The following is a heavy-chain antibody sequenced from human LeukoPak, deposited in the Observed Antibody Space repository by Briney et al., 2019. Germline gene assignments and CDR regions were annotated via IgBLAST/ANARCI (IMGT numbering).Heavy chain of an antibody. CDR1: GFPFSSYS. D-gene: IGHD6-6*01. Sequence: GGSLRLSCAASGFPFSSYSMNWVRQAPGKGLEWVASTSSSSSYTYYADSVKGRFTISRDNAKNSLFLQMNSLRAEDTAVYYCAKGSIAARPPGYWGQGTLVTVSS. V-gene: IGHV3-21*01. CDR2: TSSSSSYT. J-gene: IGHJ4*02. CDR3: AKGSIAARPPGY.